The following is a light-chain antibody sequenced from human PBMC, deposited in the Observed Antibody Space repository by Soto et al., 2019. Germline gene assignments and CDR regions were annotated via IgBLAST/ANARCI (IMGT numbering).Light chain of an antibody. CDR1: QSVSSSS. V-gene: IGKV3-20*01. CDR3: QDYCSSPRP. CDR2: GAS. Sequence: EIVLTQSPGTLSLSRGERATLSCRAGQSVSSSSLAWYQQRPGQAPRLLIYGASSRATGIPDRFTGSGSGTNFTLTISRLVPEEFAVYYCQDYCSSPRPFGRGPNVDIK. J-gene: IGKJ1*01.